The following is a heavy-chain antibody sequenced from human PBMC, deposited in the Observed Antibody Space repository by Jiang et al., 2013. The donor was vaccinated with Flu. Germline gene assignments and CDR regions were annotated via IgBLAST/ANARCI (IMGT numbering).Heavy chain of an antibody. CDR3: ARSPXLSAAIYYYGMDV. D-gene: IGHD2-2*01. J-gene: IGHJ6*02. CDR2: ISSSGSTI. CDR1: GFTFSDYY. Sequence: VQLVESGGGLVKPGGSLRLSCAASGFTFSDYYMSWIRQAPGKGLEWVSYISSSGSTIYYADSVKGRFTTSRDNAKNSLYLQMNSLRAEDTAVYYCARSPXLSAAIYYYGMDVWGQGTTVTVSS. V-gene: IGHV3-11*01.